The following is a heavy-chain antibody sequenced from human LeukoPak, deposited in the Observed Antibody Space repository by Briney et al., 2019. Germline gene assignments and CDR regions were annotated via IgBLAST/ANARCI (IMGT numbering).Heavy chain of an antibody. Sequence: TSETLSLTCAVYGGSFSGYFWSWIRQPPGKGLEWIGEINHSGSTNYNPSLKSRVTISVDTSKNQFSLKLSSMTAADTAVYYCARVYRGYCYYYMDVWGKGTTVTISS. CDR2: INHSGST. CDR1: GGSFSGYF. J-gene: IGHJ6*03. V-gene: IGHV4-34*01. CDR3: ARVYRGYCYYYMDV. D-gene: IGHD4-11*01.